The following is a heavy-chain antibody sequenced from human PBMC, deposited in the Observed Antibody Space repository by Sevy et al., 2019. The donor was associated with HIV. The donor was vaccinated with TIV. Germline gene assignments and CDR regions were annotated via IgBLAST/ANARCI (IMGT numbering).Heavy chain of an antibody. D-gene: IGHD2-15*01. Sequence: SETLSLTCAVYGGSFSGYYWTWIRQPPGKGLEWIGEINHSGSTNYNPSLKSRLTISVDTSKNQFHLKVNSVTAADTAVYYCARGSTYCNGGSCYETLAVWGQGTTVTVSS. CDR3: ARGSTYCNGGSCYETLAV. CDR2: INHSGST. CDR1: GGSFSGYY. J-gene: IGHJ6*02. V-gene: IGHV4-34*01.